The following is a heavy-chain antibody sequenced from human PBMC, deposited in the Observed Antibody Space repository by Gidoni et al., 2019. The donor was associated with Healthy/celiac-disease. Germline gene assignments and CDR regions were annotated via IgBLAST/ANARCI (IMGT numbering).Heavy chain of an antibody. CDR3: AHSLEMATTLDY. D-gene: IGHD5-12*01. CDR1: GFSPSTSGVG. V-gene: IGHV2-5*01. Sequence: QITLKESGPTLVKPTQTLTLTCTFSGFSPSTSGVGVGWIRQPPGKALEWLALIYWNDDKRYSPSLKSRLTITKDTSKNQVVLTMTNMDPVDTATYYCAHSLEMATTLDYWGQGTLVTVSS. J-gene: IGHJ4*02. CDR2: IYWNDDK.